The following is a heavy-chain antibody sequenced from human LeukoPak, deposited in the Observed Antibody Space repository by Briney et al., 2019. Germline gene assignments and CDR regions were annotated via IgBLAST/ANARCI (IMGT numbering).Heavy chain of an antibody. Sequence: GGSLRLSCAASGFTFNSYAMSWVRQAPGKGLEWVSTVSVSGSSTYYADSVKGRFTISRDNSKNSVSLQMNSLRAEDTAVYYCTKGVSSSWRTSFDFWGQGTLVTVSS. CDR2: VSVSGSST. D-gene: IGHD6-13*01. CDR3: TKGVSSSWRTSFDF. CDR1: GFTFNSYA. V-gene: IGHV3-23*01. J-gene: IGHJ4*02.